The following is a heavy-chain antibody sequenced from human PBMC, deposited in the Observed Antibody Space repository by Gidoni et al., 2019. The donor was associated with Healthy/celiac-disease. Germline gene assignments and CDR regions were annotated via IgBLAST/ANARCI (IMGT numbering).Heavy chain of an antibody. J-gene: IGHJ4*02. CDR1: GFTFSSYA. D-gene: IGHD6-13*01. CDR2: ISYDGSNK. CDR3: ARVGRQQLDDY. Sequence: QVQLVESGGGVVQPGRSLRIACAASGFTFSSYAMHWVRQAPGKGLEWVAVISYDGSNKYYADSVKGRFTISRDNSKNTLYLQMNSLRAEDTAVYYCARVGRQQLDDYWGQGTLVTVSS. V-gene: IGHV3-30-3*01.